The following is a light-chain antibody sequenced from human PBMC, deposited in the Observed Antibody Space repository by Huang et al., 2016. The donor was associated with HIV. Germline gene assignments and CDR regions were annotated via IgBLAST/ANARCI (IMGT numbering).Light chain of an antibody. Sequence: ILLTQFPVTLSVSPGQRVTLSCRASQSVGGKLAWYQQRPGQAPRLLIYGASTRGPTIPDRFSGSGSGTEFTLTISSLQSEDFAVYYCQQYDTRPPLTFGGGTKV. CDR2: GAS. CDR1: QSVGGK. J-gene: IGKJ4*01. CDR3: QQYDTRPPLT. V-gene: IGKV3-15*01.